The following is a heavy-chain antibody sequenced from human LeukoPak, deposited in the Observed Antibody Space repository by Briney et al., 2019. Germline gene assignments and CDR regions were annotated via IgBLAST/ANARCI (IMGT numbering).Heavy chain of an antibody. D-gene: IGHD5-18*01. V-gene: IGHV3-23*01. CDR2: ISGSGVGT. CDR3: AKGDTSIVRRYYFDY. Sequence: GGSLRLSCAASGFNLSSYAMSWVRQAPGKGLEWVSVISGSGVGTYYADSVKGRFTISRDNSKNTLDLQMNSLRAEDTAVYYCAKGDTSIVRRYYFDYWGQGTLVTLSS. CDR1: GFNLSSYA. J-gene: IGHJ4*02.